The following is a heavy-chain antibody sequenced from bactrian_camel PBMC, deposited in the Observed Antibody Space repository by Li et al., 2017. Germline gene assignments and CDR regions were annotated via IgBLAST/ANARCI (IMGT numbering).Heavy chain of an antibody. Sequence: QVQLVESGGGSVEAGGSLRLSCKAPRLIFGTYCMGWFRQRPGKERGAIATIGADAAIKYADTVKGRFTISKDKDKNTLTLQMTSLKPEDTAMYYCAADSRFYGSSLYCYTLREPLRNFAYWGQGTQVTVS. CDR3: AADSRFYGSSLYCYTLREPLRNFAY. CDR2: IGADAAI. D-gene: IGHD2*01. CDR1: RLIFGTYC. J-gene: IGHJ4*01. V-gene: IGHV3S55*01.